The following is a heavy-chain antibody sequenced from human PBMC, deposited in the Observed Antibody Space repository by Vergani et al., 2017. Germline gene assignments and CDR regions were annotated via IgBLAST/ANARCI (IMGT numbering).Heavy chain of an antibody. CDR2: INPNSGAT. V-gene: IGHV1-2*02. D-gene: IGHD4-17*01. J-gene: IGHJ5*02. CDR3: ARHVNSIPVTTIWFDP. Sequence: QVQLVQSGTEVRKPGASVKVSCKASGYTFTGYYMHWVRQAPGQGLEWMGWINPNSGATKYEQKFQGRVTMTRDTSISTAFMELRSLRSDDTAMYYCARHVNSIPVTTIWFDPWGQGTLVTVSS. CDR1: GYTFTGYY.